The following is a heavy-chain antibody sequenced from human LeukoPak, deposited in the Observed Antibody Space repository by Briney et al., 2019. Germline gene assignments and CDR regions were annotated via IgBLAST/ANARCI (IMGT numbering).Heavy chain of an antibody. CDR1: GFTFSSYG. J-gene: IGHJ4*02. Sequence: GRSLRLSCAASGFTFSSYGMHWVRQAPGKGLEWVAVISYDGSNKYYADSVKGRFTISRDNSKNTLYLQMNSLRAEDTAVYYCASHDYYDSSGYPLDWGQGTLVTVSS. CDR2: ISYDGSNK. CDR3: ASHDYYDSSGYPLD. D-gene: IGHD3-22*01. V-gene: IGHV3-30*03.